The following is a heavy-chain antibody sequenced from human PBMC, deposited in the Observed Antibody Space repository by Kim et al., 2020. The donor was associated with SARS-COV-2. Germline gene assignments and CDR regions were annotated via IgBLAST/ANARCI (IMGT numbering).Heavy chain of an antibody. D-gene: IGHD3-10*01. Sequence: SETLSLTCAVYGGSFSGYYWSWIRQPPGKGLEWIGEINHSGSTNYNPSLKSRVTISVDTSKNQFSLKLSSVTAADTAVYYCARGSRFGYRTWGQGTLVTVSS. J-gene: IGHJ4*02. CDR1: GGSFSGYY. CDR2: INHSGST. V-gene: IGHV4-34*01. CDR3: ARGSRFGYRT.